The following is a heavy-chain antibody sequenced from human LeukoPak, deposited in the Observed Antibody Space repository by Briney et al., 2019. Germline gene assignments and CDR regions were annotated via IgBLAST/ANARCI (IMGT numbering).Heavy chain of an antibody. D-gene: IGHD2-8*02. Sequence: SVKVSCKASGGTFSSYAISWVRQAPGQGLEWMGRIIPILGIANYAQKFQGRVTITADKSTSTAYMELSSLRSEDTAVYYCARCPRDMELEDWFDPWGQGTLVTVSS. CDR3: ARCPRDMELEDWFDP. V-gene: IGHV1-69*04. J-gene: IGHJ5*02. CDR1: GGTFSSYA. CDR2: IIPILGIA.